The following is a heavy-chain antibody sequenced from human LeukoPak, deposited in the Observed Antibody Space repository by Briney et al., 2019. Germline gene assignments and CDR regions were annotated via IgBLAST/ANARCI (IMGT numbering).Heavy chain of an antibody. CDR1: GFTFSDYY. J-gene: IGHJ4*02. D-gene: IGHD3-16*01. CDR2: ISSRGTTI. V-gene: IGHV3-11*01. Sequence: PGGSLRLSCAASGFTFSDYYMSWIRQAPGKGLEWVSYISSRGTTIHYADSVKGRFTISRDNAKKSLYLQMNSLRAEDTAVYYCAKAPMITPALWGQGTLVTVSS. CDR3: AKAPMITPAL.